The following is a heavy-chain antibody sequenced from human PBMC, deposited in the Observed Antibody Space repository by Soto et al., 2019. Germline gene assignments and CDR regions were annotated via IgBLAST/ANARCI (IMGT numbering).Heavy chain of an antibody. V-gene: IGHV3-23*01. CDR1: GFIFSIYA. CDR3: AKDGAVLRFLDGVPFQC. Sequence: EVQLLESGGGLVQPGGSLRLSCEGSGFIFSIYAMSWVRQAPGKGLEWVSGISGGGGSTNYADSVKGRFTISRDNSKNTLYLQMNSLRAEDTAVYYCAKDGAVLRFLDGVPFQCWGQGTLVTVSS. J-gene: IGHJ1*01. CDR2: ISGGGGST. D-gene: IGHD3-3*01.